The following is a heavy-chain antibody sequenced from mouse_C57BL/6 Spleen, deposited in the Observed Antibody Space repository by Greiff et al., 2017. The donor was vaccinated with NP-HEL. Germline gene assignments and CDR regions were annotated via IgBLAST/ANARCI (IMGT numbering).Heavy chain of an antibody. J-gene: IGHJ3*01. Sequence: VQLQQSGAELVRPGASVKLSCTASGFNIKDYYMHWVKQRPEQGLEWIGRIDPEDGDTEYAPKFQGKATMTADTSSNTAYLQLSSLTSEDTAVYYCTTPLDYGSSWFAYWGQGTLVTVSA. V-gene: IGHV14-1*01. CDR3: TTPLDYGSSWFAY. D-gene: IGHD1-1*01. CDR2: IDPEDGDT. CDR1: GFNIKDYY.